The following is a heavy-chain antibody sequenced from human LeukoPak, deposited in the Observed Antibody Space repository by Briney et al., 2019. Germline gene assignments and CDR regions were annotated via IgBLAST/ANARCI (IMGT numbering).Heavy chain of an antibody. Sequence: PGGSLRLSCAASGFTFSNYVMKWVRQAPGKGLEWVSTISPSFESTHYAYSVKGRLTIPKANSKNTLFLHMNSLEAEDTAIYSWAKSRGYCNGKSDSCVRTLDSWGQGTLVSVSS. D-gene: IGHD2/OR15-2a*01. V-gene: IGHV3-23*01. J-gene: IGHJ4*02. CDR2: ISPSFEST. CDR3: AKSRGYCNGKSDSCVRTLDS. CDR1: GFTFSNYV.